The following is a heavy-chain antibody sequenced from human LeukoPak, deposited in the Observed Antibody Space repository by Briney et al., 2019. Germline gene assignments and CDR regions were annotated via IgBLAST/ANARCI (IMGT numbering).Heavy chain of an antibody. CDR1: GFTFSSYS. CDR2: ISSSSSYI. V-gene: IGHV3-21*01. Sequence: EAGGSLRLSCAASGFTFSSYSMNWVRQAPGKGLEWVSSISSSSSYIYYADSVKGRFTISRDNAKSSLYLQMNSLRAEDTAVYYCARAPYNWNYDYWGQGTLVTVSS. D-gene: IGHD1-7*01. J-gene: IGHJ4*02. CDR3: ARAPYNWNYDY.